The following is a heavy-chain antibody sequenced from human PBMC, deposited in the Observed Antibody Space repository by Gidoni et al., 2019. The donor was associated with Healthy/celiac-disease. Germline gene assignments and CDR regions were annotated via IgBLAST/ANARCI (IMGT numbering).Heavy chain of an antibody. CDR2: IYYSGST. CDR3: AREALLNGDKHYMDV. J-gene: IGHJ6*03. Sequence: QVQLQESGPGLVKPSQTLSLTCTVSGGSISSGGYYWSWIRQPPGKGLEWMGYIYYSGSTYYNPSLKSRVTISVDTSKNQFSLKLSSVTAADTAVYYCAREALLNGDKHYMDVWGKGTTVTVSS. V-gene: IGHV4-31*03. D-gene: IGHD4-17*01. CDR1: GGSISSGGYY.